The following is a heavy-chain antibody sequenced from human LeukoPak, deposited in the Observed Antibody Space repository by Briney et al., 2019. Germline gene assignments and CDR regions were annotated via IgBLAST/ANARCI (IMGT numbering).Heavy chain of an antibody. V-gene: IGHV1-46*01. CDR1: GYTFTSNY. J-gene: IGHJ5*02. Sequence: VASVKVSCKPFGYTFTSNYMHWVRQAPGQGPEWMGLISPSGGSTTYAQKFQGRVTLTKDMSTSTDYLELSSLRSEDTAVYYCARDNSVRDEAWWFNPWGQGTLVTVSS. CDR2: ISPSGGST. D-gene: IGHD5-24*01. CDR3: ARDNSVRDEAWWFNP.